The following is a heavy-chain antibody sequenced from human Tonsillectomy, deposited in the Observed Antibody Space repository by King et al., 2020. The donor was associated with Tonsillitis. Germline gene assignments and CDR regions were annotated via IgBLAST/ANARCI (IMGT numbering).Heavy chain of an antibody. J-gene: IGHJ6*03. V-gene: IGHV4-59*01. D-gene: IGHD4-11*01. CDR1: GGSISSNY. CDR3: ARESRDYTNYGQYYYYMDV. CDR2: IYYSGAI. Sequence: QLQESGPGLVKPSETLSLTCTVSGGSISSNYWNWVRQPPGKGLEWIGYIYYSGAINYNPSLESRVTISLDTSKNPFSLNLTSVTAADTAVYYCARESRDYTNYGQYYYYMDVWGKGTTVTVSS.